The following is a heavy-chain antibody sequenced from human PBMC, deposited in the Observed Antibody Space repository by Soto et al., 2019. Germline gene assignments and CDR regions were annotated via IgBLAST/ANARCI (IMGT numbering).Heavy chain of an antibody. J-gene: IGHJ4*02. CDR2: IKQDGNEK. D-gene: IGHD3-9*01. CDR3: ARAVVNYDILTGYSYTFDY. Sequence: GGSLRLSCAASGFTFSRYWMSWVRQAPGKGLEWVANIKQDGNEKYYVDSVKGRFTISRDNAKNSLYLQMNSLRAEDTAVYYCARAVVNYDILTGYSYTFDYLGQGTLVTVSS. V-gene: IGHV3-7*01. CDR1: GFTFSRYW.